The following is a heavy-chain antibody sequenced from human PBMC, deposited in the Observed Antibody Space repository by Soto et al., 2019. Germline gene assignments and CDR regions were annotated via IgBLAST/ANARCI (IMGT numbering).Heavy chain of an antibody. V-gene: IGHV1-18*01. D-gene: IGHD6-13*01. Sequence: ASVKVSCKASGDTFTTYDISWVRQAPGQGLEWMGWISGYNGNTNYAQKFQGRVTMTTDTSTTTAYMDLRSLRYDDTAVYYCGRERDGTSWSSAEYLQHWGQGTLVTVSS. CDR1: GDTFTTYD. CDR2: ISGYNGNT. J-gene: IGHJ1*01. CDR3: GRERDGTSWSSAEYLQH.